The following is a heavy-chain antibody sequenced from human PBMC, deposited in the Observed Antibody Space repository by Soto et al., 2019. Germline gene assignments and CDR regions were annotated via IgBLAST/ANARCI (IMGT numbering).Heavy chain of an antibody. J-gene: IGHJ6*02. Sequence: GGSLRLSCAASGFTFSSYGMHWVRQAPGKGLEWVAVIWYDGSNKYYADSVKGRFTISRDNPKNTLYLQMNSLRAEDTAVYYCARRGYSSSWDYYYYGMDVWGQGTTVTVSS. CDR2: IWYDGSNK. CDR1: GFTFSSYG. CDR3: ARRGYSSSWDYYYYGMDV. V-gene: IGHV3-33*01. D-gene: IGHD6-13*01.